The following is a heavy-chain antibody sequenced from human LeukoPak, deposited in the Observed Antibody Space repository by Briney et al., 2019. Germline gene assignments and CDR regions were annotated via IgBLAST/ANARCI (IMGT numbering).Heavy chain of an antibody. CDR1: GGSISSYY. D-gene: IGHD6-13*01. Sequence: SETLSLTCTVSGGSISSYYWSWIRQPPGKGLEWIGFIYYSGSTNYNPSLKSRVTISVDTSKNQFFLNLSSVTAADTAVYYCARVPRLAAGATGDWFDPWGEGTVVTVSS. CDR3: ARVPRLAAGATGDWFDP. J-gene: IGHJ5*02. V-gene: IGHV4-59*01. CDR2: IYYSGST.